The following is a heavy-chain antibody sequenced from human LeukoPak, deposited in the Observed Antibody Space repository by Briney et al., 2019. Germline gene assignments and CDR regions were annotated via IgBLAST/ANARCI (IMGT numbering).Heavy chain of an antibody. D-gene: IGHD3-16*01. CDR1: GYTFTSYG. CDR3: ARVFYDYVWGSYLAYDSSGRRYYFDY. J-gene: IGHJ4*02. CDR2: ISSYNGNT. Sequence: ASVKVSCKASGYTFTSYGISWVRQAPGQGLEWMGWISSYNGNTNYAQKLQGRVTMTTDTSTSTAYMELRSLRSDDTAVYYCARVFYDYVWGSYLAYDSSGRRYYFDYWGQGTLVTVSS. V-gene: IGHV1-18*01.